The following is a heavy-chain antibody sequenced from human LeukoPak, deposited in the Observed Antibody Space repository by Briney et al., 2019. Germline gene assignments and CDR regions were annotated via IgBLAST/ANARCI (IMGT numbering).Heavy chain of an antibody. V-gene: IGHV1-2*02. Sequence: GASVKVSCKASGYTFAGYYMHWVRQAPGQGLEWMGWINPNSGGTNYAQKFQGRVTMTRDTSISTAYMELSRLRSDDTAVYYCARGQAVVLVVPAAPYYYYYMDVWGKGTTVTVSS. D-gene: IGHD2-2*01. J-gene: IGHJ6*03. CDR1: GYTFAGYY. CDR2: INPNSGGT. CDR3: ARGQAVVLVVPAAPYYYYYMDV.